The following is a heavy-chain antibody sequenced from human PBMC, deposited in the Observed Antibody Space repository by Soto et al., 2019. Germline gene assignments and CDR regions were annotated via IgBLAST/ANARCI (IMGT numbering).Heavy chain of an antibody. CDR1: GFTFSSYS. J-gene: IGHJ4*02. V-gene: IGHV3-30-3*01. CDR2: ISYDGSNK. D-gene: IGHD1-26*01. CDR3: ARGLQGGSQRGYFDN. Sequence: QVQLVESGGGVGQPGRSLRVSCAASGFTFSSYSMHWVRQAPGKGLEWVAVISYDGSNKYYADSVKGRFTISRDNSENTLYLQMNSLRTEDTAVYYCARGLQGGSQRGYFDNWGQGTLVTVSS.